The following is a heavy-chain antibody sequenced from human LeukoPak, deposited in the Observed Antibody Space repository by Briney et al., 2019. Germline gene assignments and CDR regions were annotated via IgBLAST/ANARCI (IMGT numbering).Heavy chain of an antibody. CDR2: IKPNSGGT. CDR1: GYTFTGHS. D-gene: IGHD2-15*01. V-gene: IGHV1-2*02. CDR3: ARGEAGFPGYCSGGSCYSANFDY. Sequence: GASVKVSCKASGYTFTGHSMYWVRQAPGQGLEWMGWIKPNSGGTNYAQKFQGRVTMTRDTSSSTAYMELSRLRSDDTAVYYCARGEAGFPGYCSGGSCYSANFDYWGQGTLVTVSS. J-gene: IGHJ4*02.